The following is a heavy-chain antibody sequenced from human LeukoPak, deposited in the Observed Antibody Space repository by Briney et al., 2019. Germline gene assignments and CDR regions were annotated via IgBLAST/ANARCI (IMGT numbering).Heavy chain of an antibody. V-gene: IGHV3-21*01. CDR3: ARDSYDGAAVRHGAFDI. J-gene: IGHJ3*02. CDR2: ISSSSTTYI. Sequence: GGSLRLSCAASGFTFSSYSMNWVRQAPGKGLEWVSSISSSSTTYIYYADSVKGRFTISRDNAKNSLYLQMNSLRAEDTAVYYCARDSYDGAAVRHGAFDIWGQGTMVTVSS. CDR1: GFTFSSYS. D-gene: IGHD6-13*01.